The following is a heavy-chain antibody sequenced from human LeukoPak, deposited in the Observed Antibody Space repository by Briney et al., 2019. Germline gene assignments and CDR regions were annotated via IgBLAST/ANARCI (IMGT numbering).Heavy chain of an antibody. Sequence: GASVKVSCKASGYTFTSYAMHWVRQAPGQRLEWMGWSNAGNGNTKYSQEFQGRVTITRDTSASTVYMELNNLRSEDTAVYYCAREPPESYYFDNWGQGTLVTVSS. CDR2: SNAGNGNT. CDR1: GYTFTSYA. V-gene: IGHV1-3*02. J-gene: IGHJ4*02. CDR3: AREPPESYYFDN.